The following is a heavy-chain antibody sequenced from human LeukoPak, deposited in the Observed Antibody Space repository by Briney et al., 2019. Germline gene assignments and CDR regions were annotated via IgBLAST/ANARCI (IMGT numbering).Heavy chain of an antibody. CDR1: GYTLISYH. Sequence: ASVKVSCKASGYTLISYHIHWVRQAPGQGLEWMGRINPNSGGTNYAQKFQGRVTMTRDTSISTAYMELSRLRSDDTAVYYCARTGTSYYYYGMDVWGQGTTVTVSS. D-gene: IGHD1-1*01. V-gene: IGHV1-2*06. CDR3: ARTGTSYYYYGMDV. J-gene: IGHJ6*02. CDR2: INPNSGGT.